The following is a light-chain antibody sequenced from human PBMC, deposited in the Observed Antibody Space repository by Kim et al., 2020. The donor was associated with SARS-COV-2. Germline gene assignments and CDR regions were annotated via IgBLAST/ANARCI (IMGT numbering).Light chain of an antibody. CDR3: QQYGSSPMYP. J-gene: IGKJ2*01. CDR1: QTITSNY. CDR2: GAS. V-gene: IGKV3-20*01. Sequence: EIVLTQSPGTLSLSPGEEATLSCRASQTITSNYLAWYQQKPGQAPSLVIYGASRRATGIPDRFSGSGSGTDFTLTISRLEPEDFAVYYCQQYGSSPMYPFGQGTKLEI.